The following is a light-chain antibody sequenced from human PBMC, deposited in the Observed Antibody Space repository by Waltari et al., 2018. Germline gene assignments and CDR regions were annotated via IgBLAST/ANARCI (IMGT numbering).Light chain of an antibody. V-gene: IGLV2-8*01. J-gene: IGLJ2*01. CDR3: GSYAGHNNFGV. CDR2: DVS. Sequence: QSAPTQPPSAPGSPGQPVTPSSAPTSSPVGVSTHLSWYQQHPGKAPKHTIYDVSNRPSGVPDRFSGSTSGDTASLTVSGLQAEDEADYYCGSYAGHNNFGVFGGGTKLTVL. CDR1: SSPVGVSTH.